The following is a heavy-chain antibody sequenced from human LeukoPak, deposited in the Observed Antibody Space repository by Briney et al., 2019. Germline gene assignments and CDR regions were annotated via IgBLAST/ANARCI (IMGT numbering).Heavy chain of an antibody. CDR2: INRAGIES. V-gene: IGHV3-7*01. CDR3: ARVGTWELQRVFDN. Sequence: GGSLRLSCAASGFTFTDYWMTWVRQVPGKGLEWVANINRAGIESYYVDSVKGRFTISRDNAEKSLYLQMDSLRVVDTAVYYCARVGTWELQRVFDNWGQGTLVTVSS. CDR1: GFTFTDYW. J-gene: IGHJ4*02. D-gene: IGHD1-26*01.